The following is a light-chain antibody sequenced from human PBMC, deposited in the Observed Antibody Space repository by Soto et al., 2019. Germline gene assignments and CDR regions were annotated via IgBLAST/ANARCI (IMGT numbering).Light chain of an antibody. CDR3: SSCTRSSTYV. Sequence: QSVLTQPASVSGSPGQSITISCTGTSSDVGGYNYVSWYQQHPGKAPKLMIYDVSNRPSGVSNRFSGSKSGNTAYLTISGLQAEDEADYYCSSCTRSSTYVFGTGTKVTVL. V-gene: IGLV2-14*01. J-gene: IGLJ1*01. CDR2: DVS. CDR1: SSDVGGYNY.